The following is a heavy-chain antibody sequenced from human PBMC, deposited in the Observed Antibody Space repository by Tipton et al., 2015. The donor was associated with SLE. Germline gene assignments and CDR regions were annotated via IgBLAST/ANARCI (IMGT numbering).Heavy chain of an antibody. D-gene: IGHD6-13*01. Sequence: SLRLSCAASGFTFSFYGMNWVRQAPGKGLEWVSIIYSGGTTYYADSVKGRFTVSRDNAKNSVFLQMNSLRAEDTAVYYCARDVAGYYFFCYMDVWAKGTTVSVSS. V-gene: IGHV3-23*03. J-gene: IGHJ6*03. CDR3: ARDVAGYYFFCYMDV. CDR1: GFTFSFYG. CDR2: IYSGGTT.